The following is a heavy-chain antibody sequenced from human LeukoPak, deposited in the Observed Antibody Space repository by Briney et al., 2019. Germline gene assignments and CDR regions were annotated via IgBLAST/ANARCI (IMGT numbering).Heavy chain of an antibody. CDR3: AKDCGGDCYEAFDI. V-gene: IGHV3-64*01. Sequence: GGSLRLSCAASGFTFSSYAMHWVRQAPGKGLEYVSAISSNGGSTYYANSVKGRFTISRDNSKNTLYLQMNSLRAEDTAVYYCAKDCGGDCYEAFDIWGQGTMVTVSS. J-gene: IGHJ3*02. CDR2: ISSNGGST. CDR1: GFTFSSYA. D-gene: IGHD2-21*02.